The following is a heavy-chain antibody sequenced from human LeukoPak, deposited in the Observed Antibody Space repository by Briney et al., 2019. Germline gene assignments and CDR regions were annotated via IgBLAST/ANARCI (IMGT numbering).Heavy chain of an antibody. CDR3: ARERGTYYDSSGYSFDY. J-gene: IGHJ4*02. V-gene: IGHV1-46*01. Sequence: ASVKVSCKXSGYTFTSYYMHWVRQAPGQGLEWMGIINPSGGSTSYAQKFQGRVTMTRDTSTSTVYMELSSLRSEDTAVYYCARERGTYYDSSGYSFDYWGRGTLVTVSS. CDR2: INPSGGST. D-gene: IGHD3-22*01. CDR1: GYTFTSYY.